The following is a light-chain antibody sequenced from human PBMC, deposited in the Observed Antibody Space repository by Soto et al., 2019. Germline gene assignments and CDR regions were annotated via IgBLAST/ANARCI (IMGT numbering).Light chain of an antibody. Sequence: DIVMTQSPVSLPVTPGEPASISCRSSQSLQDSNGNNYLDWYLQKPGQSPQVLIYRGSTRASGVPDRFSGSGSGTYFTLKISRVEAEDVGIYYCMQALQTPLTFGGGTKVEIK. CDR2: RGS. V-gene: IGKV2-28*01. CDR3: MQALQTPLT. J-gene: IGKJ4*01. CDR1: QSLQDSNGNNY.